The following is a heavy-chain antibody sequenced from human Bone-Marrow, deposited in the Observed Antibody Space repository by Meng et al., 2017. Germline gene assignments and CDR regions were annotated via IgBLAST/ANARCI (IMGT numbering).Heavy chain of an antibody. D-gene: IGHD6-25*01. CDR2: INQGGSEK. V-gene: IGHV3-7*01. J-gene: IGHJ4*02. CDR1: GFTLSPSW. Sequence: GESPKTPCVVSGFTLSPSWMSWVRQAPGKGLEWVANINQGGSEKYYLDSVKGRFTISRDNAKSSVLLQMNSLTAEATGVYYCATNSAAASNDWGQGTLVTVSS. CDR3: ATNSAAASND.